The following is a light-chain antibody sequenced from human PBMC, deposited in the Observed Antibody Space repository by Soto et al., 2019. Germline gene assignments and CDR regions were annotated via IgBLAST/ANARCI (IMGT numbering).Light chain of an antibody. CDR3: QQYNTYPWT. J-gene: IGKJ1*01. V-gene: IGKV1-5*01. Sequence: DIQMTQSPSTLSASVGDRVTITCRASQSISGWLAWYQQKPGKAPKLLIYDASSLESGVPSRFSGSGSGTEFTLTISSLQAEDVAAYYCQQYNTYPWTFGQGTKVEIK. CDR1: QSISGW. CDR2: DAS.